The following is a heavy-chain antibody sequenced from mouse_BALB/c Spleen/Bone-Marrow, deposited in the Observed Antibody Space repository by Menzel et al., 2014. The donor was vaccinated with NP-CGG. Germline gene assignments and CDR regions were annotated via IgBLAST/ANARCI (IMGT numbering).Heavy chain of an antibody. CDR2: IYPSDSYT. CDR3: TREGYCGSGYVDY. J-gene: IGHJ2*01. CDR1: GYTFTSYW. D-gene: IGHD1-1*01. Sequence: QVQLQQSGAELVRPGASVKLSCKASGYTFTSYWIHWVKQRPGQGLEWIGNIYPSDSYTNYNQKFKDKATLTVDKSSSTAYMPLSRPTTEDSAVYYCTREGYCGSGYVDYWGQGTTLTVSS. V-gene: IGHV1-69*02.